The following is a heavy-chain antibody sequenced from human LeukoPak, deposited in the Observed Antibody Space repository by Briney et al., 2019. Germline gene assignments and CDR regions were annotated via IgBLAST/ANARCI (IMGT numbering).Heavy chain of an antibody. CDR1: GFTFDRFT. J-gene: IGHJ4*02. V-gene: IGHV3-43*01. Sequence: GGSLRLSCAASGFTFDRFTIHWVRHTPGKGLEWVSLINRRGHTFYADSVKGRFTISRDNSRNSVFLQMNSLRVEDTAVYYCAREWWELQTFDCWGQGALVTVSS. CDR3: AREWWELQTFDC. D-gene: IGHD4/OR15-4a*01. CDR2: INRRGHT.